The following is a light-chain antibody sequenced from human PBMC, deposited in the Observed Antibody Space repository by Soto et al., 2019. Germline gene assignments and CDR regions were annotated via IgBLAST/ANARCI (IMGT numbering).Light chain of an antibody. V-gene: IGKV3D-20*02. CDR3: QQRSNWPRS. CDR2: GAS. Sequence: EIVLTQSPGTLSLSPGERATLSCRASQSVSNNYLAWYQQKPGQAPRLLIYGASSRATGIPDRFSGSGSGTDFTLTISSLEPEDFAVYYCQQRSNWPRSFGQGTRLEI. J-gene: IGKJ5*01. CDR1: QSVSNNY.